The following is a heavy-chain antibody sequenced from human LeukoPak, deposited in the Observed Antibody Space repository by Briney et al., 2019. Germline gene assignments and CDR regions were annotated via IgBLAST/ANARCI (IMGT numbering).Heavy chain of an antibody. CDR1: GGSFSGYY. J-gene: IGHJ4*02. D-gene: IGHD6-13*01. CDR3: ARNLIPEQLVLNF. V-gene: IGHV4-34*01. CDR2: INHSGST. Sequence: SETLSLTCAVYGGSFSGYYWSWIRQPPGKGLEWIGEINHSGSTNYNPSLKSRVTISVDTSKSQFSLKLSSVTAADTAVYYCARNLIPEQLVLNFWGQGALVTVSS.